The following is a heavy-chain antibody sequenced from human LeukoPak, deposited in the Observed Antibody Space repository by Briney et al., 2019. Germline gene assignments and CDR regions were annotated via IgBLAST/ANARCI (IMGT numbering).Heavy chain of an antibody. CDR2: VFTRGTT. D-gene: IGHD6-19*01. J-gene: IGHJ4*02. CDR1: GGSISSYY. V-gene: IGHV4-4*07. CDR3: ARSSLAVYFDY. Sequence: SETLSLTCTVSGGSISSYYWSWIRQPAGKGLEWLGHVFTRGTTNYNASLEGRLTISLDTARNQFSLYLSSVTAADTAMYFCARSSLAVYFDYWGQGTLVTASS.